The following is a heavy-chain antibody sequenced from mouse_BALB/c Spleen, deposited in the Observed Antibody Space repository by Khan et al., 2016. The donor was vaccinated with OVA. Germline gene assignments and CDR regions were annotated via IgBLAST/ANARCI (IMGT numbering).Heavy chain of an antibody. CDR2: ISYDGSN. J-gene: IGHJ1*01. Sequence: EVQLQESGPGLVKPSQSLSLTCSVTGYSITSGYRWNWIRQFPGNKLEWMGCISYDGSNDYNPSPKNRISITRETSKNQFFLRLNSVTTADTGTYYCARGGAVVPYWYFDVWGAGTTVTVSS. V-gene: IGHV3-6*02. CDR1: GYSITSGYR. D-gene: IGHD1-1*01. CDR3: ARGGAVVPYWYFDV.